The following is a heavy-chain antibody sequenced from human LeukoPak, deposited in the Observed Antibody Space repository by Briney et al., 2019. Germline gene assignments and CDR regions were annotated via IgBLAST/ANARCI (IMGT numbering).Heavy chain of an antibody. CDR2: IYYSGST. CDR3: ARIYQLLVFDNYYGMDV. J-gene: IGHJ6*02. CDR1: GGSISSYY. D-gene: IGHD2-2*01. V-gene: IGHV4-59*12. Sequence: SETLSLTCTVSGGSISSYYWSWIRQPPGKGLEWIGYIYYSGSTNYNPSLKSRVTISVDTSKNQFSLKLSSVTAADTAVYYCARIYQLLVFDNYYGMDVWGQGTTVTVSS.